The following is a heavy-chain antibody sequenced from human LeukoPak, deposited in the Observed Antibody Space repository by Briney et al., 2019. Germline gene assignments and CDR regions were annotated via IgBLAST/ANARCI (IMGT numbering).Heavy chain of an antibody. V-gene: IGHV4-59*01. D-gene: IGHD2-21*01. J-gene: IGHJ3*02. CDR3: ARGRGIVVLFDI. Sequence: SETLSLTCTVSGGSISSYYWSWIRQPPGKGLEWIGYIYYSGSTSYNPSLKSRVTISVDTSKNQFSLKLNSVTAADTAVYYCARGRGIVVLFDIWGQGTMVTVSS. CDR1: GGSISSYY. CDR2: IYYSGST.